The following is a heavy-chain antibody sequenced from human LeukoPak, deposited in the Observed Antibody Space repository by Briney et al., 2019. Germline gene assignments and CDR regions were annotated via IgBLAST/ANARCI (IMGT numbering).Heavy chain of an antibody. D-gene: IGHD7-27*01. CDR2: INGDGTIT. J-gene: IGHJ4*02. CDR1: GFTLRSSW. CDR3: AKLGGGQKGY. V-gene: IGHV3-74*01. Sequence: GGSLRLTCAASGFTLRSSWMHWVRQGPGMGLICVARINGDGTITTYADSVRGRFTISRDNAQNTVSLQMNSLRADDTAVYYCAKLGGGQKGYWSQGTRVTVSS.